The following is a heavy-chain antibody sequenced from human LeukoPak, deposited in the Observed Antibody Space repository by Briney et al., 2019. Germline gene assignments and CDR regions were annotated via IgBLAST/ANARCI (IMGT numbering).Heavy chain of an antibody. Sequence: GESLKISCKGSGYSFTNYWIGWVRQMPGKGLEWMGIIYPGDSDTRYSPSFQGQVTISADKSISTAYLQWSSLKASDTAMYYCARSEIAAAGTPNWFDPWGQGTLVTVSS. CDR2: IYPGDSDT. CDR1: GYSFTNYW. D-gene: IGHD6-13*01. V-gene: IGHV5-51*01. CDR3: ARSEIAAAGTPNWFDP. J-gene: IGHJ5*02.